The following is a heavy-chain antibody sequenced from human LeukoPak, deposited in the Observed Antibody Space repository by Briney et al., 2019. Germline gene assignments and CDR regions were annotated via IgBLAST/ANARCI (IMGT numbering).Heavy chain of an antibody. D-gene: IGHD3-22*01. V-gene: IGHV3-7*03. J-gene: IGHJ4*02. CDR2: IKQDGSEK. Sequence: GGSLRLSCAASGFNFNNYAMSWVRQAPGKGLEWVANIKQDGSEKYYVDSVKGRFTISRDNAKNSLYLQMNSLRAEDTAVYYCARDNYDSSGFMGGDFDYWGQGTLVTVSS. CDR1: GFNFNNYA. CDR3: ARDNYDSSGFMGGDFDY.